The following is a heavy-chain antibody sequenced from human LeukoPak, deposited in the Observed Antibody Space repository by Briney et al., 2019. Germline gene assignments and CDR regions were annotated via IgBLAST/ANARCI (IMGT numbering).Heavy chain of an antibody. V-gene: IGHV3-30*03. J-gene: IGHJ5*02. D-gene: IGHD6-13*01. Sequence: GRSVRLSCAASGFTFSSYGMHSVRQAPGKGLEWVSFISYDGNNKYYGESVKGRFTISRDSSKNKLYLQMKVLRCEDTAMYACAREHIATSGNNWFDPWGQGTLVTVSS. CDR1: GFTFSSYG. CDR3: AREHIATSGNNWFDP. CDR2: ISYDGNNK.